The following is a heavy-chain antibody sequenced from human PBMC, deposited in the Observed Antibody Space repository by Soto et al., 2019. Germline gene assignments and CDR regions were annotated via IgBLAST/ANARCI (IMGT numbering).Heavy chain of an antibody. D-gene: IGHD5-12*01. CDR3: ARDSPIGSTFSGYDAIDS. CDR1: GGTFSTST. J-gene: IGHJ4*02. Sequence: QVQLVQSGAEVKKPGSSVKVSCKASGGTFSTSTFTWVRQAPGQGLEWMGRTIPLLNVADYAQDFQSRLTITANTSPNTTYMELTSLPSKDTAVYFCARDSPIGSTFSGYDAIDSWGQGTLVTVSS. CDR2: TIPLLNVA. V-gene: IGHV1-69*08.